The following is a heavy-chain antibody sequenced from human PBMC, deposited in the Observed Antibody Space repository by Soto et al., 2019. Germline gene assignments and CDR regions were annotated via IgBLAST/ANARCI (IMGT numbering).Heavy chain of an antibody. V-gene: IGHV1-8*01. CDR1: GYTFTSYD. CDR2: MNPNRGNT. D-gene: IGHD3-16*01. Sequence: GASVKVSCKASGYTFTSYDINWVRQATGQGLEWMGWMNPNRGNTGYAQKFQGRVTMTRNTSIRTAYMELSSLRSEETAVYYREIDPSRGGGAFADWGQGALVTIAS. CDR3: EIDPSRGGGAFAD. J-gene: IGHJ4*02.